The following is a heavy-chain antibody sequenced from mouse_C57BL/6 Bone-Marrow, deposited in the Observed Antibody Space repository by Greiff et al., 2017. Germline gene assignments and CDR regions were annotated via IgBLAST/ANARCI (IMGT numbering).Heavy chain of an antibody. Sequence: QVQLQQSGAELARPGASVTLSCKASGYTFTSYGISWVKQRTGQGLEWIGEIYPRSGNTYYNEKFKGKATLTAYKSTSTAYMELRLLTSEYSAVYFGARATFIYYYGSSWFAYWGQGTLVTVSA. CDR2: IYPRSGNT. CDR1: GYTFTSYG. CDR3: ARATFIYYYGSSWFAY. J-gene: IGHJ3*01. D-gene: IGHD1-1*01. V-gene: IGHV1-81*01.